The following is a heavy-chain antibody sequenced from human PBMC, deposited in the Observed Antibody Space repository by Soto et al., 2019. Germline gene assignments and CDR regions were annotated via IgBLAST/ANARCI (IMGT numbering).Heavy chain of an antibody. CDR3: AKGGRQWLVTSDFNY. Sequence: PGGSLRLSCAASGFTYSTYTMHWVRQAPGKGLEWVAVISYDGNNKFYADSVKGRFTISRDSTKNTVSLEMTSLRAEDTAVYYCAKGGRQWLVTSDFNYWGQGALVTVSS. J-gene: IGHJ4*02. CDR1: GFTYSTYT. CDR2: ISYDGNNK. D-gene: IGHD6-19*01. V-gene: IGHV3-30-3*01.